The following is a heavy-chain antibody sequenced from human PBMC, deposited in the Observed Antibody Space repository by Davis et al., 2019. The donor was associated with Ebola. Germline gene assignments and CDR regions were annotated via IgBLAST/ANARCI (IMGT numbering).Heavy chain of an antibody. CDR1: GYTFTSYA. Sequence: AASVKVSCKASGYTFTSYAMNWVRQAPGQGLEWMGWISAYNGNTNYAQKLQGRVTMTTDTSTSTAYMELRSLRSDDTAVYYCARDILTLHGMDVWGKGTTVTVSS. J-gene: IGHJ6*04. CDR3: ARDILTLHGMDV. D-gene: IGHD3-9*01. V-gene: IGHV1-18*01. CDR2: ISAYNGNT.